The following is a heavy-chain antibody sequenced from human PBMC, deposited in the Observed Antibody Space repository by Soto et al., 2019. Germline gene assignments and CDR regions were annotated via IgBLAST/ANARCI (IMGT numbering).Heavy chain of an antibody. J-gene: IGHJ5*02. V-gene: IGHV4-61*01. CDR1: GGSVSSGSYY. Sequence: LSLTCTVSGGSVSSGSYYWSWIRQPPGKGLEWIGYIYYSGSTNYNPSLKSRVTISVDTSKNQFSLKLSSVTAADTAVYYCARVRAALVWFDPWGQGTLVTVSS. CDR3: ARVRAALVWFDP. D-gene: IGHD3-9*01. CDR2: IYYSGST.